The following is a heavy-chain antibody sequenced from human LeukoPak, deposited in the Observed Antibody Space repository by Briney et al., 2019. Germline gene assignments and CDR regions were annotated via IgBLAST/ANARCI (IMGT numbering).Heavy chain of an antibody. CDR2: VNHSGST. J-gene: IGHJ4*02. CDR1: GGSFSGYY. V-gene: IGHV4-34*01. Sequence: SETLSLTCVVYGGSFSGYYWSWIRQPPGKGLEWIGEVNHSGSTNYNPSLKSRVTISVDTSKNQFSLKLSSVTAADTAVYYCAKYYDSSGYFNYWGQGTLVTVSS. D-gene: IGHD3-22*01. CDR3: AKYYDSSGYFNY.